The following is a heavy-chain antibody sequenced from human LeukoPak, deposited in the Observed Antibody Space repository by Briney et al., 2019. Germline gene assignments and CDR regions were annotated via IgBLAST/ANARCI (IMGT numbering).Heavy chain of an antibody. CDR2: IYYSGST. CDR3: ARDTRYTGSYHFDE. J-gene: IGHJ4*02. Sequence: SETLSLTCTVSGGSISSSSYYWGWIRQPPGEGLEWIGTIYYSGSTYYNPSLKSRVAMSLDTSKNHFSLELNSVTAADTAVYHCARDTRYTGSYHFDEWGQGTLVSVSS. CDR1: GGSISSSSYY. V-gene: IGHV4-39*02. D-gene: IGHD5-12*01.